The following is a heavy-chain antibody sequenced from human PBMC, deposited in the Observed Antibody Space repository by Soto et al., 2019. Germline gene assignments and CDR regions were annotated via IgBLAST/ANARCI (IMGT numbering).Heavy chain of an antibody. CDR1: GYSFTSYW. V-gene: IGHV5-51*01. Sequence: GESLKISCKGSGYSFTSYWIGWVRQMPGKGLEWMGIIYPGDSDTRYSPPFQGQVTISADKSISTAYLQWSSLKASDTAMYYCATRAAVADNYSYYGLDVWGQGTPVTVSS. CDR2: IYPGDSDT. CDR3: ATRAAVADNYSYYGLDV. D-gene: IGHD6-19*01. J-gene: IGHJ6*02.